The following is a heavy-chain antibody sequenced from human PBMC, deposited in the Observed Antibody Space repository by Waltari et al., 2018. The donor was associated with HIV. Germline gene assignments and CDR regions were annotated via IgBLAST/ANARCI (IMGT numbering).Heavy chain of an antibody. CDR3: AKGVRYLDP. J-gene: IGHJ5*02. CDR1: GDSISNYY. Sequence: QVQLQESGPGLVKPSETLSLTCTVSGDSISNYYWNWIRQSPEKGLEWIGYIYKSGSTNYNPSLKSRVSISMDTSKKEFSLKLRSVTAADTALYYCAKGVRYLDPWGQGAHITVSS. D-gene: IGHD3-10*01. V-gene: IGHV4-59*01. CDR2: IYKSGST.